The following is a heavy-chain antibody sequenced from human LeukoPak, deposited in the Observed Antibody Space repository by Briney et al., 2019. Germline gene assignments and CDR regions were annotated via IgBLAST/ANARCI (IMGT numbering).Heavy chain of an antibody. J-gene: IGHJ3*02. CDR2: IKKDGNEK. V-gene: IGHV3-7*01. CDR3: ARQETSIYNGAFDI. CDR1: GLPFSTYW. Sequence: GGSLRLSCAASGLPFSTYWMSWVPQAPGKGLEWVANIKKDGNEKYYVDSVKGRFTISRDNAKNSLYLQMNSLRADDTAVYHCARQETSIYNGAFDIWGQGTMVTVSS. D-gene: IGHD1-1*01.